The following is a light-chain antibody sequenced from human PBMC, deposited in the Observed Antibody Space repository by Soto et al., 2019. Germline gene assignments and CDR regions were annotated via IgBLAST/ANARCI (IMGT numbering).Light chain of an antibody. CDR1: QGISSY. Sequence: VIWMTQSPSLLSASTGDRVTISCRMSQGISSYLAWYKQKPGKAPNLLIYKASSLEGGVPSRFSGSGSGTEFTLTIRSLKPEEFATYYCQQYNSHWTGGQGTTLEIK. J-gene: IGKJ1*01. V-gene: IGKV1D-8*01. CDR2: KAS. CDR3: QQYNSHWT.